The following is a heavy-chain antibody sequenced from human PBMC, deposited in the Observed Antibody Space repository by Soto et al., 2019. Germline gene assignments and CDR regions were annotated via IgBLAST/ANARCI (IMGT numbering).Heavy chain of an antibody. V-gene: IGHV1-2*02. CDR2: IKPDSGGT. CDR1: GYTFTGYY. Sequence: ASVKVSCKASGYTFTGYYVHWVRQAPGQGLEWLGWIKPDSGGTSYAQNFQGRVTMTRDTSINTAYMELSGLRSDDTAVYYCARDRLYYDGAGRNFDSWGQGTLVTVSS. CDR3: ARDRLYYDGAGRNFDS. D-gene: IGHD3-22*01. J-gene: IGHJ4*02.